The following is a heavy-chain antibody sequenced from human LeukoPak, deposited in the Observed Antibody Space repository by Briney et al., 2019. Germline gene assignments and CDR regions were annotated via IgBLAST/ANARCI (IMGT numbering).Heavy chain of an antibody. Sequence: QAGGSLRLSCAGSGFIFSNHGTHWVRQAPGNGLEWVANIKQDGSEKYYVDSVKGRFTISRDNAKNSLYLQMNSLRAEDTAVYYCARECGSLLGGPIDYWGQGTLVTVSS. D-gene: IGHD3-16*01. J-gene: IGHJ4*02. CDR2: IKQDGSEK. CDR3: ARECGSLLGGPIDY. V-gene: IGHV3-7*01. CDR1: GFIFSNHG.